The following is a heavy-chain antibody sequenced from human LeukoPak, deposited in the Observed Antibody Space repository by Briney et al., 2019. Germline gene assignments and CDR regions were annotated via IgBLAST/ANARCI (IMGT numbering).Heavy chain of an antibody. D-gene: IGHD6-19*01. V-gene: IGHV1-2*02. CDR2: INPNSGGT. CDR3: ARDVWQWLGYYYYYYMDV. CDR1: GYTFTGYY. J-gene: IGHJ6*03. Sequence: ASVKVSCRASGYTFTGYYMHWVRQAPGQGLEWMGWINPNSGGTNYAQKFQGRVTMTRDTSISTAYMELSRLRSDDTAVYYCARDVWQWLGYYYYYYMDVWGKGTTVTVSS.